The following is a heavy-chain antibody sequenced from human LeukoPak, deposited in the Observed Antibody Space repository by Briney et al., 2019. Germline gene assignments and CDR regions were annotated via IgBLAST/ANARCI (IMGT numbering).Heavy chain of an antibody. D-gene: IGHD2-8*01. V-gene: IGHV3-23*01. CDR2: ISGSGGST. Sequence: GGSLRLSCAASGFTFSSYAMSWVRQAPGKGLEWVSAISGSGGSTYYADSVKGRFTISRDNSKNTLCLQMNSLRAEDTAVYYCATPGPEYCTNGVCTFDYWGQGTLVTVSS. CDR1: GFTFSSYA. CDR3: ATPGPEYCTNGVCTFDY. J-gene: IGHJ4*02.